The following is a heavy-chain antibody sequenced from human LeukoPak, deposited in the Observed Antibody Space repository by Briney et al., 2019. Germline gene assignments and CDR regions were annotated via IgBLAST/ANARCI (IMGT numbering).Heavy chain of an antibody. D-gene: IGHD3/OR15-3a*01. J-gene: IGHJ4*02. V-gene: IGHV3-23*01. CDR3: AKEEGYIYDLLDY. Sequence: GGSLRLSCAASGFTFSNFGMSWVRQAPGKGLEWVSSISGSGSTTYYADSVKGRFTISRDNSKNMLYLQMNSLRAEDAAVYYCAKEEGYIYDLLDYWGQGILVTVSS. CDR2: ISGSGSTT. CDR1: GFTFSNFG.